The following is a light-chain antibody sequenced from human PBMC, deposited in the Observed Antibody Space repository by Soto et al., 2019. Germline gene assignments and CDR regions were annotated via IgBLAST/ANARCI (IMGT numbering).Light chain of an antibody. CDR3: QQSYSTPHT. CDR1: QSIGIY. J-gene: IGKJ2*01. V-gene: IGKV1-39*01. Sequence: DIQMTQSPSSLSASVGDRVTITCRASQSIGIYLNWLQHHPGKAPKLLIYGASSLQNGVPSGFSGSGSGTDFTLTITSLQPEHFATYYCQQSYSTPHTFGQGTRLEIK. CDR2: GAS.